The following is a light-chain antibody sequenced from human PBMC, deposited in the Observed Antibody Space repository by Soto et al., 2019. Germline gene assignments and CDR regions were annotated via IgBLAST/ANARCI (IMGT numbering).Light chain of an antibody. CDR2: KAS. J-gene: IGKJ1*01. Sequence: DIQMTQSPSTLSVSVVDIVTISFLASQTISSWLAWYQQKPGKAPKLLIYKASTLQSGVPSRFSGSGSGTDFTLTISSLQPEDFAVYYCQQYNNWPRTFGQGTKVDIK. CDR3: QQYNNWPRT. CDR1: QTISSW. V-gene: IGKV1-5*03.